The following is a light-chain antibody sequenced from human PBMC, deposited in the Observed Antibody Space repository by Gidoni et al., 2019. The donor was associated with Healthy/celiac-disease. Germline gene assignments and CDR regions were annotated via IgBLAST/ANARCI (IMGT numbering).Light chain of an antibody. V-gene: IGKV3-20*01. CDR3: LQYVNSPLT. Sequence: DIVLPQSPGTLSLSPGETATLSCRAIQSFRRNYFACYQQKPGQAPRHLIYGASSRATGIPDRFSGSGSGTDFTLTISRVETDDFAVYYCLQYVNSPLTFGQGTKVEIK. CDR1: QSFRRNY. J-gene: IGKJ1*01. CDR2: GAS.